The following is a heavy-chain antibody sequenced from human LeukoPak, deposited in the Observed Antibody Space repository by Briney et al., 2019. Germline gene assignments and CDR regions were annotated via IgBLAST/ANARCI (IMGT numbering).Heavy chain of an antibody. D-gene: IGHD5-18*01. Sequence: SKTLSLTCTVSGGPINSADFFWTWIRQPPGKGLEWIGYIYYSGTTYYNPSLKSRVTISVDTSKNQFSLKLSSVTAADTAVYYCAKEISGYYDSWGQGTLVTVSS. CDR1: GGPINSADFF. V-gene: IGHV4-30-4*01. J-gene: IGHJ5*01. CDR3: AKEISGYYDS. CDR2: IYYSGTT.